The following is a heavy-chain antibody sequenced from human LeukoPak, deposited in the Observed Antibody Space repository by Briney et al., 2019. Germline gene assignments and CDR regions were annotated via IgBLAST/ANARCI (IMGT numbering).Heavy chain of an antibody. Sequence: GGSLRLSCAASGFTFSDFWMHWVRQAPGMGLEWVSIIYSDGTTYYVDSVKGRFTISRDNSKNTLYLQMNSLRAEDTAVYYCARWLSSSSTWYYDYWGQGTLVTVSS. CDR1: GFTFSDFW. CDR2: IYSDGTT. V-gene: IGHV3-53*01. D-gene: IGHD2-2*01. CDR3: ARWLSSSSTWYYDY. J-gene: IGHJ4*02.